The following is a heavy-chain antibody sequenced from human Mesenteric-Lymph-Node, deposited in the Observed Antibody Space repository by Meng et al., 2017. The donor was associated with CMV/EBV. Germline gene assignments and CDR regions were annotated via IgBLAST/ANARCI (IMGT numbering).Heavy chain of an antibody. Sequence: GESLKISCAASGFMFSNCGMHWVRQAPGKGLEWVSSISSSSSYIYYADSVKGRFTISRDNAKNSLYLQMNSLRAEDTAVYYCARDQGGDDFWSGYNYYYYYGMDVWGQGTTVTVSS. J-gene: IGHJ6*02. CDR3: ARDQGGDDFWSGYNYYYYYGMDV. V-gene: IGHV3-21*01. D-gene: IGHD3-3*01. CDR1: GFMFSNCG. CDR2: ISSSSSYI.